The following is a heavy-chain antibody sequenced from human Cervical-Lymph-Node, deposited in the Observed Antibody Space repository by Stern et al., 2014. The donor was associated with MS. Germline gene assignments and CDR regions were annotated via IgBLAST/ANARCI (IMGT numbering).Heavy chain of an antibody. V-gene: IGHV1-2*02. CDR1: GYTFNDYY. CDR3: ARGGYSSSYYRFDP. Sequence: VQLVQSGAEVKKPGASVKVSCKASGYTFNDYYLHWVRQAPGQGLEWMGWIHPKTGGTKYVQNFQGRVTMTRDTSTTTVFMELNRLTSDDTAVYFCARGGYSSSYYRFDPWGHGTLVIVSS. D-gene: IGHD3-22*01. CDR2: IHPKTGGT. J-gene: IGHJ5*02.